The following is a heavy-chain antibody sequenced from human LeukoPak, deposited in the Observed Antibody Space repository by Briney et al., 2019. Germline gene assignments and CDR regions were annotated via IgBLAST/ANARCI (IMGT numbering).Heavy chain of an antibody. CDR1: GGTFSSYA. D-gene: IGHD3-22*01. Sequence: SVKVSCKASGGTFSSYAISWVRQAPGQGLEWMGGIIPIFGTANYAQKFQGRVTITADESTSTAYMELSSLRSDDTAVYYCARDDSSEDWFDPWGQGTLVTVSS. J-gene: IGHJ5*02. V-gene: IGHV1-69*13. CDR3: ARDDSSEDWFDP. CDR2: IIPIFGTA.